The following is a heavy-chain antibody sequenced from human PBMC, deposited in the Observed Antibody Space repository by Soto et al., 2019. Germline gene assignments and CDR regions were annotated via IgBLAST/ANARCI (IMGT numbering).Heavy chain of an antibody. CDR3: ARRVTGDPHFDL. CDR1: GGSISSYY. D-gene: IGHD7-27*01. J-gene: IGHJ2*01. CDR2: MYYSGST. V-gene: IGHV4-59*08. Sequence: QVQLQESGPGLVKPSETLSLTCTVSGGSISSYYWSWIRQPPGKGLEWIGYMYYSGSTNYNPSLKSRVTISVDTSNNQFPLKLSSVTAADTAVYYCARRVTGDPHFDLWGRGTLVTVSS.